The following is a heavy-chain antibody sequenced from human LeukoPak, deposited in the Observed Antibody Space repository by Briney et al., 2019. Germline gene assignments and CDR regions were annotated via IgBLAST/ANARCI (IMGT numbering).Heavy chain of an antibody. Sequence: GGSLRLSCTASGFSFSDYYLNWLRQAPGKGLEWIACISGSSSGTYYADSVKGRFTISRDNSTRSLFMQMNSLRAEDAAVYYCSTLKPPRYFTWGRGDLVTVSA. J-gene: IGHJ1*01. CDR1: GFSFSDYY. D-gene: IGHD3-9*01. CDR3: STLKPPRYFT. V-gene: IGHV3-11*01. CDR2: ISGSSSGT.